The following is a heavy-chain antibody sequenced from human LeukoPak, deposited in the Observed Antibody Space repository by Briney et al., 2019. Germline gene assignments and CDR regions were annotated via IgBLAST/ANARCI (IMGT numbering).Heavy chain of an antibody. D-gene: IGHD1-26*01. V-gene: IGHV4-4*07. CDR2: IYTSGST. Sequence: SETLSLTCTVSGGSISSYYWSWIRQPAGKGLEWIGRIYTSGSTNYNPSLKSRVTMSVDTSKNQFSLKLSSVTAADTAVYYCARDRRVGATFAFDIWGQGTMVTVSS. J-gene: IGHJ3*02. CDR3: ARDRRVGATFAFDI. CDR1: GGSISSYY.